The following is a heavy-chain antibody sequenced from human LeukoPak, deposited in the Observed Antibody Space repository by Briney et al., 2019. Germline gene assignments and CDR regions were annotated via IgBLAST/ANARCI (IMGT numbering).Heavy chain of an antibody. V-gene: IGHV3-49*04. Sequence: GGSLRLSCTASGFTFGDYAMSWVRQAPGKGLEWVGFIRSKAYGGTTEYAASVKGRFTISRDDSKSIAYLQMNSLKTKDTAVYYCTRELWFGELSNWGQGTLVTVSS. D-gene: IGHD3-10*01. CDR2: IRSKAYGGTT. CDR3: TRELWFGELSN. J-gene: IGHJ4*02. CDR1: GFTFGDYA.